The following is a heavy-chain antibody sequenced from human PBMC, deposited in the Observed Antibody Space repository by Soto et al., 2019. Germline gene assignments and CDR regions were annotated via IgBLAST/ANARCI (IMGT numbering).Heavy chain of an antibody. CDR1: GYTFTVYY. D-gene: IGHD3-10*01. CDR3: ARDGRSVSATEFDY. Sequence: AASVKVSCKASGYTFTVYYMHWVRQAPGQGLEWMGWINPNSGGTNYAQKFQGWVTMTRDTSISTAYMELSRLRSDDTAVYYCARDGRSVSATEFDYWGQGTLVTVSS. V-gene: IGHV1-2*04. CDR2: INPNSGGT. J-gene: IGHJ4*01.